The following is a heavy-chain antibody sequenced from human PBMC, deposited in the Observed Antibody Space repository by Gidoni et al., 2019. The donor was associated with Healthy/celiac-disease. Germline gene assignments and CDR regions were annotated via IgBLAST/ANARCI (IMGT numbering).Heavy chain of an antibody. CDR1: GGSISSGDYY. J-gene: IGHJ6*02. D-gene: IGHD6-13*01. V-gene: IGHV4-30-4*01. CDR3: ARDYSSSWSAWYYYYGMDV. Sequence: QVQLQESGPGLVKPSQTLSLTCTVSGGSISSGDYYWSWIRQPPGKGLEWIGYIYYSGSTYYNPSLKSRVTISVDTSKNQFSLKLSSVTAADTAVYYCARDYSSSWSAWYYYYGMDVWGQGTTVTVSS. CDR2: IYYSGST.